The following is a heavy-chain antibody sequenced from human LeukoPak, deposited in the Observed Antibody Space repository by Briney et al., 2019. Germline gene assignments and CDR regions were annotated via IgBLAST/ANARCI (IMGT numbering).Heavy chain of an antibody. CDR2: ISGGGGAA. J-gene: IGHJ4*02. V-gene: IGHV3-23*01. Sequence: GGSLRLSCIASGFSLSGYAMSWVRQAPGKGLEWVSTISGGGGAAYYADSVKGRFTISRDNSKNTLYLRMNSLRAEDTAVYYCPRKYDSSGYFDYWGRGTLVTVSS. CDR3: PRKYDSSGYFDY. D-gene: IGHD3-22*01. CDR1: GFSLSGYA.